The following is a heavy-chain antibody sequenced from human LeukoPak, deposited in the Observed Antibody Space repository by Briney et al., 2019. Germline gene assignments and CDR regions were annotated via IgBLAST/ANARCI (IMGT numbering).Heavy chain of an antibody. J-gene: IGHJ5*02. V-gene: IGHV4-61*02. CDR3: ARGGSYGGNSGRYNP. CDR2: IYTSGST. CDR1: GGSISSGSYY. Sequence: SQTLSLTCTVSGGSISSGSYYWSWIRQPAGKGLEWIGRIYTSGSTNYNPSLKSRVTISVDTSKNQFSLKLSSVTAADTAVYYCARGGSYGGNSGRYNPWGQGTLVTVSS. D-gene: IGHD4-23*01.